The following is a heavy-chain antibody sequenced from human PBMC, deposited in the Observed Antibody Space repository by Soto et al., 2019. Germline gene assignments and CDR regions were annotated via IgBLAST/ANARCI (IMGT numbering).Heavy chain of an antibody. J-gene: IGHJ5*02. Sequence: ASVKVSCKASGGTFSSYTISWVRQAPGQGLEWMGRIIPILGIANYAQKFQGRVTITADKSTSTAYMELSSLRSEDTAVYYCARGFGGYSGYDLVVWFDPWGQGTLVTVSS. V-gene: IGHV1-69*02. CDR3: ARGFGGYSGYDLVVWFDP. CDR2: IIPILGIA. CDR1: GGTFSSYT. D-gene: IGHD5-12*01.